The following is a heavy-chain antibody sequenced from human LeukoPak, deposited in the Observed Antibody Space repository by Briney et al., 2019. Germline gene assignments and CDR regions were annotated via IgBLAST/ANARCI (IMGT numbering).Heavy chain of an antibody. D-gene: IGHD3-10*01. J-gene: IGHJ3*02. CDR1: GFTFSSYG. CDR2: ISYDGSNK. Sequence: GRSLRLSCAASGFTFSSYGMHWVRQAPGKGLEWVAVISYDGSNKYYADSVKGRFTIPRDNSKNTLYLQMNSLRAEDTAVYYRAKDPGLLWFGEYAFDIWGQGTMVTVSS. CDR3: AKDPGLLWFGEYAFDI. V-gene: IGHV3-30*18.